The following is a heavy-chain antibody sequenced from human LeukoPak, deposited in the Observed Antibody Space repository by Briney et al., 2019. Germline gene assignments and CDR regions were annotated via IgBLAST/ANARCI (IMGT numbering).Heavy chain of an antibody. V-gene: IGHV3-21*01. D-gene: IGHD2-2*01. Sequence: PGGSLRLSCIASGFSFSSYSMSWVCQAPGRGLDWVALIDRGSSVIYYADSVKGRFTISRDNAKNSLYLQMNNLRAEDTALYYCARDLPAATAWGQGTQVTVSS. CDR2: IDRGSSVI. CDR3: ARDLPAATA. CDR1: GFSFSSYS. J-gene: IGHJ5*02.